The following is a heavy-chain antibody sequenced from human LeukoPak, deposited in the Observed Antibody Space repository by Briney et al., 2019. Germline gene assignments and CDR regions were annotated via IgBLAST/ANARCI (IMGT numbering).Heavy chain of an antibody. CDR2: IYPADSDI. V-gene: IGHV5-51*01. D-gene: IGHD2-15*01. CDR3: ARQEYCSGGSCHTWFDP. J-gene: IGHJ5*02. Sequence: GESLKISCKGSGYSITSYWIAWVRQMPGKGLEWMGMIYPADSDIRYSPSFQGQVTISADKSISTAYLRWSSLKASDTAMYYCARQEYCSGGSCHTWFDPWGQGTLVTVSS. CDR1: GYSITSYW.